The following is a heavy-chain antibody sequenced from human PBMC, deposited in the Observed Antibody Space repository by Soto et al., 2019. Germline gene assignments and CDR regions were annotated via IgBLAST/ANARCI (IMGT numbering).Heavy chain of an antibody. CDR1: GFTFSSYA. J-gene: IGHJ4*02. Sequence: QVQLVESGGGVVQPGRSLRLSCAASGFTFSSYAMHWVRQAPGKRLEWLAVISYDGSNKYYADSVKGRFTISRDNSKNTLYLQMNSLRAEDTAVYYCARVGSGYDSKHGVRRPGSFDYWGQGTMVTVSS. CDR2: ISYDGSNK. V-gene: IGHV3-30-3*01. D-gene: IGHD5-12*01. CDR3: ARVGSGYDSKHGVRRPGSFDY.